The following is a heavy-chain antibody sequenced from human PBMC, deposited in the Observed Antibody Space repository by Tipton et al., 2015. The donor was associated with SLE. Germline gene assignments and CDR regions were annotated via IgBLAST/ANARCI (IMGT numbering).Heavy chain of an antibody. J-gene: IGHJ3*02. CDR3: ARAARGSSSSAFDI. D-gene: IGHD6-6*01. CDR1: GFTFSSYA. Sequence: SLRLSCAVSGFTFSSYAMSWVRQAPGKGLEWVSSISGSGGSTYYADSVKGRFTISRDNSKNTLYLQMNSLRAEDTAVYYCARAARGSSSSAFDIWGQGTMVTVSS. CDR2: ISGSGGST. V-gene: IGHV3-23*01.